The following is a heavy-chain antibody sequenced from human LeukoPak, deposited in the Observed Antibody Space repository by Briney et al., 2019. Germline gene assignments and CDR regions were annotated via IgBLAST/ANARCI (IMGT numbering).Heavy chain of an antibody. CDR2: LSGSGGST. CDR3: AKRSGSYGPFDY. J-gene: IGHJ4*02. V-gene: IGHV3-23*01. D-gene: IGHD3-10*01. CDR1: GFTFSSYA. Sequence: GGSLRLSCAASGFTFSSYAMSWVRQAPGKGLEWVSALSGSGGSTYYADSVKGRFTISRDNSKNTLYLQMNSLRADDTAVYYCAKRSGSYGPFDYWGQGILVTISS.